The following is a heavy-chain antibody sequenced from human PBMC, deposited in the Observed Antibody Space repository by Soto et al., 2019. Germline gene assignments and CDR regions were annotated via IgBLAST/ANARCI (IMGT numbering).Heavy chain of an antibody. V-gene: IGHV1-69*13. D-gene: IGHD6-6*01. CDR3: AREESSIAGAVGY. CDR1: GGTFSSYA. J-gene: IGHJ4*02. CDR2: IIPIFGTA. Sequence: ASVKVSCKASGGTFSSYAISWVRQAPGQGLEWMGGIIPIFGTANYAQKLQGRVTITADESTSTAYMELSSLRSEDTAVYYCAREESSIAGAVGYRGLGTLVTVSS.